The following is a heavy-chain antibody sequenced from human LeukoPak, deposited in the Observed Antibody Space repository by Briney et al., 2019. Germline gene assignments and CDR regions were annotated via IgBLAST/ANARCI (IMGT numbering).Heavy chain of an antibody. CDR2: ISDSGGNT. Sequence: GGSLRLSCAASGFTFSSYGMHWVRQAPGKGLEWVSVISDSGGNTYYADSVKGRVAISRDSSKNTLYLQMSSLRAEDTAVYYCAKVSHYYGSGSYRGWFDPWGQGTLVTVSS. J-gene: IGHJ5*02. V-gene: IGHV3-23*01. D-gene: IGHD3-10*01. CDR1: GFTFSSYG. CDR3: AKVSHYYGSGSYRGWFDP.